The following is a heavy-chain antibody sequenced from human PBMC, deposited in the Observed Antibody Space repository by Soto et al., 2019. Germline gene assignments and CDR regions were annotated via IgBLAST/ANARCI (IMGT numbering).Heavy chain of an antibody. V-gene: IGHV4-59*11. J-gene: IGHJ4*02. CDR1: GGSFSGHY. CDR3: ARVLRNRGFDY. Sequence: PSETLSLTCAVYGGSFSGHYWSWIRQPPGKGLEWIGYIYYSGSTNYNPSLKSRVTISVDTSKNHFSLKLSSVTAADTAVYYCARVLRNRGFDYWGQGTLVTVSS. CDR2: IYYSGST. D-gene: IGHD3-10*01.